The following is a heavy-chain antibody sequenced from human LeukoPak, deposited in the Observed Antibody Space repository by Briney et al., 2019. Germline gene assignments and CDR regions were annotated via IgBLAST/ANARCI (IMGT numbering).Heavy chain of an antibody. J-gene: IGHJ6*02. D-gene: IGHD4-11*01. CDR3: GRRIVTNNYYYGMDV. Sequence: PGGSLRLSCAASGFTFDDYAMHWVRQAPGKGLELVSGISLNSGSIGYADSVKGRFTSSRENVKNSVYLQMNSLRAEDTGVYYCGRRIVTNNYYYGMDVRGQGTTVTVSS. CDR1: GFTFDDYA. V-gene: IGHV3-9*01. CDR2: ISLNSGSI.